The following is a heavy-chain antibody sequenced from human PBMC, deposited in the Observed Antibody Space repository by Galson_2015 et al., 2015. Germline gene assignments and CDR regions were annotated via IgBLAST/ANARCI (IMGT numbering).Heavy chain of an antibody. CDR2: VYPGDSNT. V-gene: IGHV5-51*01. Sequence: QSGAEVKKPGESLKISCKGSGYSFTNFWIGWVRQMPGKGLEWMGIVYPGDSNTRYSPSFQGQVTISADKSITTAYLQWSSLKASDTAMYYCARDSTGDAFDVWGQGTMVTVSS. D-gene: IGHD2-2*01. CDR3: ARDSTGDAFDV. J-gene: IGHJ3*01. CDR1: GYSFTNFW.